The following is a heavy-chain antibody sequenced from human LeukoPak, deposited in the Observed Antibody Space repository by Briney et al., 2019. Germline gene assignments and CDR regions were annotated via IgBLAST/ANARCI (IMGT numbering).Heavy chain of an antibody. D-gene: IGHD2-15*01. CDR3: ARDIALGRYYGMDV. J-gene: IGHJ6*02. V-gene: IGHV4-34*01. CDR2: INHSGST. Sequence: SETLSLTCAVYGGSFSGYYWSWIRQPPGKGLEWIGEINHSGSTNYNPSLKSRVTISVDTSKNQFSLKLSSATAADTAVYYCARDIALGRYYGMDVWGQGTTVTVSS. CDR1: GGSFSGYY.